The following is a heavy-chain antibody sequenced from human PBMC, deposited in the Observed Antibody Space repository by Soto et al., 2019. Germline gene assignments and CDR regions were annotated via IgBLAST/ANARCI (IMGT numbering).Heavy chain of an antibody. CDR3: RGAWYRGDGMDV. D-gene: IGHD3-10*01. V-gene: IGHV1-69*02. Sequence: QVQLVQSGAEVKKPGSSVKVSCKASGGTFSSYTISWVRQAPGQGLEWMGRIIPILGIANYAQKFQGRVTITADKYTSTAYMELSSLRSEDTAVYYCRGAWYRGDGMDVWGQGTTVTVSS. CDR1: GGTFSSYT. J-gene: IGHJ6*02. CDR2: IIPILGIA.